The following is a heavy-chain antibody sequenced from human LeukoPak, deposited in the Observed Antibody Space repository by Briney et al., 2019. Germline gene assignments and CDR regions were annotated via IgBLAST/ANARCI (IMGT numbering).Heavy chain of an antibody. CDR1: GFTFSSYR. Sequence: GGSLRLSCAASGFTFSSYRMHWVRQAPGKGLVWVSRINSDGSSAIYADSVKGRFTFSRDNAKNTLYLQMYSLRAEDTAVYYCVRDKFGTLIYGSSCFDSWGQGTLVIVSS. CDR2: INSDGSSA. J-gene: IGHJ4*02. V-gene: IGHV3-74*01. D-gene: IGHD6-6*01. CDR3: VRDKFGTLIYGSSCFDS.